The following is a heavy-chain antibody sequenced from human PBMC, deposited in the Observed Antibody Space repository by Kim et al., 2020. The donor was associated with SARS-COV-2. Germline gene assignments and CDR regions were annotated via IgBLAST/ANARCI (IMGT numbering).Heavy chain of an antibody. CDR3: ARLGRAAAGSDYYGMDV. CDR1: GYTFTSYG. J-gene: IGHJ6*02. Sequence: ASVKVSCKASGYTFTSYGISWVRQAPGQGLEWMGWISAYNGNTNYAQKLQGRVTMTTDTSTSTAYMELRSLRSDDTAVYYCARLGRAAAGSDYYGMDVWGQGTTVTVSS. CDR2: ISAYNGNT. V-gene: IGHV1-18*04. D-gene: IGHD6-13*01.